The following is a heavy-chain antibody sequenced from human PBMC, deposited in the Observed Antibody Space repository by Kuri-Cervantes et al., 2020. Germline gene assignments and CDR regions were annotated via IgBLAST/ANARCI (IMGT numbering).Heavy chain of an antibody. D-gene: IGHD6-6*01. CDR2: INHSGYT. CDR3: ARVGAARRRGDDY. CDR1: GGYFDDYY. Sequence: SQTLSFTCAIYGGYFDDYYWNWLRQSPGKGLEWIGLINHSGYTSHNPSLKSRVTLSTEMSKNQFSLRLTSVTAADTAVYYCARVGAARRRGDDYWGQGTLVTVSS. V-gene: IGHV4-34*01. J-gene: IGHJ4*02.